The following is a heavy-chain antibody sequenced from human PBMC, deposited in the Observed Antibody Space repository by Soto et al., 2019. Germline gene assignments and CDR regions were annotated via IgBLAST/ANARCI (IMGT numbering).Heavy chain of an antibody. CDR2: IYYSGST. Sequence: PSEILSLTCTVSGGSISSYYWSWIRQPPGKGLEWIGYIYYSGSTNYNPSLKSRVTISVDTSKSQFSLKLNSVTAADTAVYYCARTVLGPDLLADSFVDYYYYMDVWGQGTTVTVSS. J-gene: IGHJ6*03. CDR3: ARTVLGPDLLADSFVDYYYYMDV. V-gene: IGHV4-59*08. CDR1: GGSISSYY. D-gene: IGHD3-9*01.